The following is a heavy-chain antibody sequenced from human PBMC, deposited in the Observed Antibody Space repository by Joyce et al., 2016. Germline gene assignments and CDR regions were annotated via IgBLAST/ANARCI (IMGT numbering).Heavy chain of an antibody. V-gene: IGHV3-30*18. CDR3: AKLASRFGSGWYFDH. D-gene: IGHD6-19*01. J-gene: IGHJ4*02. CDR1: GFTFSDYA. CDR2: ISHDGGNK. Sequence: QVQLVASGGGVVQPGTSLKLTCKTSGFTFSDYAIHWVRQAPGKAMEWVALISHDGGNKHYADSVKGRFSVSRDNSKNTVYLQMNNLGSEDTAVFFCAKLASRFGSGWYFDHWGQGTLVFVSA.